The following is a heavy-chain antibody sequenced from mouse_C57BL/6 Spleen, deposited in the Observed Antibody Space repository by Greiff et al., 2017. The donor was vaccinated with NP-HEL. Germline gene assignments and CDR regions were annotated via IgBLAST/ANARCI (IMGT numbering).Heavy chain of an antibody. CDR3: ARGTATVASGFAY. CDR1: GFTFSDYG. V-gene: IGHV5-17*01. J-gene: IGHJ3*01. Sequence: EVKLMESGGGLVKPGGSLKLSCAASGFTFSDYGMHWVRQAPEKGLEWVAYISSGSSTIYYADTVKGRFTISRDNAKNTLFLQMTSLRSEDTAMYYCARGTATVASGFAYWGQGTLVTVSA. CDR2: ISSGSSTI. D-gene: IGHD1-1*01.